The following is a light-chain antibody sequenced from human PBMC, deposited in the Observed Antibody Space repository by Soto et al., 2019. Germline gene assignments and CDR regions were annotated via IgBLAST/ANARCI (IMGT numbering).Light chain of an antibody. CDR2: GAS. CDR3: QQCYNWPRT. Sequence: EIVMTQSPGTLSVSPGERATLSCRASQSVSSNLAWYQQKPGQAPRLLIYGASTRATGIPARFSGSGSETEFTLTISSLQPEDFAVYYCQQCYNWPRTFGQGTKVEIK. J-gene: IGKJ1*01. V-gene: IGKV3-15*01. CDR1: QSVSSN.